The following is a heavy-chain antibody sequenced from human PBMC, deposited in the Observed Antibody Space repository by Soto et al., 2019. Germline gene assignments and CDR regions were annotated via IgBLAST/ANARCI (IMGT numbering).Heavy chain of an antibody. CDR1: GFTFSSYS. J-gene: IGHJ4*02. D-gene: IGHD6-13*01. CDR3: ARKDSSSWYYFDY. Sequence: PGGSLRLSCAASGFTFSSYSMNWVRQAPGKGLEWASSISSSSSYIYYADSVKGRFTISRDNAKNSLYLQMNSLRAEDTAVYYCARKDSSSWYYFDYWGQGTLVTVSS. CDR2: ISSSSSYI. V-gene: IGHV3-21*01.